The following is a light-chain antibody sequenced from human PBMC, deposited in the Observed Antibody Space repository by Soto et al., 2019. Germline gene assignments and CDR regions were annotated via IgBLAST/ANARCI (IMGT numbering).Light chain of an antibody. CDR3: QQYKT. J-gene: IGKJ1*01. V-gene: IGKV1-5*01. CDR1: QSISSW. Sequence: DIQMTQSPSTLSASVGDRVTITCRASQSISSWLAWYQQKPGKAPKPLIYDASSLESGVPSRFSGSGSGTEFTLTISNLQPDDFATYYCQQYKTFGQGTKVEIK. CDR2: DAS.